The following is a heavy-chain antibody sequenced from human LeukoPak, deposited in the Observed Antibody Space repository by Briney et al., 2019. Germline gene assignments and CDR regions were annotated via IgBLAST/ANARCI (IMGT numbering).Heavy chain of an antibody. Sequence: GASVKVSCMASGYTFTSYGISWVRQAPGQGLEWMGWISAYNGNTNYAQKLQGRVTMTTDTSTSTAYMELRSLRSDDTAVYYCAXADXXXYSXYEDYYYYYMDVWGKGTTVTVSS. CDR3: AXADXXXYSXYEDYYYYYMDV. J-gene: IGHJ6*03. V-gene: IGHV1-18*01. CDR2: ISAYNGNT. CDR1: GYTFTSYG. D-gene: IGHD5-12*01.